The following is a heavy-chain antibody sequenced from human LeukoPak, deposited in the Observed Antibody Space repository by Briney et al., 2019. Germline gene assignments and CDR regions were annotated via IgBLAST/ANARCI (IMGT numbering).Heavy chain of an antibody. Sequence: SQTLSLTCDISGDSVSSNNAAWNCIRPSPSRGLEWLGRTYYRSKWKNDYAVSVKSRITINPDTSKNQFSLQLNSATPEDTAVYYCARTQSGYFDLWGRGTLVTVSS. CDR3: ARTQSGYFDL. CDR1: GDSVSSNNAA. V-gene: IGHV6-1*01. J-gene: IGHJ2*01. CDR2: TYYRSKWKN.